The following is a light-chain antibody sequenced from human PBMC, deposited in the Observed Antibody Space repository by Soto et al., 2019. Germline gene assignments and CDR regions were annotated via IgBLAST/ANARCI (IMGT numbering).Light chain of an antibody. CDR1: QSISSW. CDR3: QQYNSYWT. CDR2: KAS. V-gene: IGKV1-5*03. J-gene: IGKJ1*01. Sequence: DIQMTQSPSTLSASVGDRATITYRASQSISSWLAWYQQKPGKAPNLLIYKASSLEGGVPSRFSGSGSGTEFTLTISSLQPDDFATYYCQQYNSYWTFGQGTKVDIK.